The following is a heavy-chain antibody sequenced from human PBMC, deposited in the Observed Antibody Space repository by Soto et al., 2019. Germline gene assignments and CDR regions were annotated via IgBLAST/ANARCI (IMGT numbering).Heavy chain of an antibody. D-gene: IGHD7-27*01. V-gene: IGHV3-23*01. CDR1: GFTFSSYA. J-gene: IGHJ4*02. CDR3: AKIDSQLTGEVRY. CDR2: ISGSGDTT. Sequence: PGGSLRLSCAASGFTFSSYAMTWVRQAPGKGLGWVSVISGSGDTTYYADSVKGRFTISRDNSKDTLYLQMHSLRAEDTAVYYCAKIDSQLTGEVRYWGQGTLVTVSS.